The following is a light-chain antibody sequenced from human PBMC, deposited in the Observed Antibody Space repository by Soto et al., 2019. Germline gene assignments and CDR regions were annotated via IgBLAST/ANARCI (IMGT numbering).Light chain of an antibody. CDR3: KQANSFPHT. CDR1: QGISSW. V-gene: IGKV1-12*01. J-gene: IGKJ2*01. Sequence: DILMTQSPSSVSASVGDRVSINCRASQGISSWLAWYQQKPGKAPKLLISYASTLQSGVPSRFTGSGSGTNFTLTINSLRAEDFATYYCKQANSFPHTFGQGTKVDIK. CDR2: YAS.